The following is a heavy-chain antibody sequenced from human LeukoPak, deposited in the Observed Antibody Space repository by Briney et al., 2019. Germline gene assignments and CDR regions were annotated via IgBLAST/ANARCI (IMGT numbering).Heavy chain of an antibody. CDR2: INYSGNT. Sequence: PSETLSLTCTVPGGSISNYYWSWIRQPPGKGLEWIGYINYSGNTNYNPSLKSRVTISVDSSKNQFSLRLTSVTAADTAVYFCAREGRQDYVYFDYWGQGALVTVSS. CDR1: GGSISNYY. J-gene: IGHJ4*02. V-gene: IGHV4-59*01. CDR3: AREGRQDYVYFDY. D-gene: IGHD4-17*01.